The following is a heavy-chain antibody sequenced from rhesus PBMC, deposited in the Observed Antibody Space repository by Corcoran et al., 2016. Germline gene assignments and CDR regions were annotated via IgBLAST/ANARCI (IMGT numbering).Heavy chain of an antibody. CDR3: ARGRGLDS. Sequence: QVKLQQWGEGLVKPSETLSRTCAVSGGSFSGYYWGWIRQPPGKGLEWIGYISGTSGSTDYNPSLKSRVTISTDTSKNQFSLKLTSVTAADTTVYYCARGRGLDSWGQGVVVTVSS. CDR1: GGSFSGYY. J-gene: IGHJ6*01. CDR2: ISGTSGST. V-gene: IGHV4-165*01.